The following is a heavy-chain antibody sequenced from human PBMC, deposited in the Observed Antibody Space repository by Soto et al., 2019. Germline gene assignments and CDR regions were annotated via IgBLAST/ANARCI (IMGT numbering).Heavy chain of an antibody. Sequence: PGGSLRLSCVASGFTFSRYVMSWVRQAPGKGLEWVSTINSNGDSTYYADSVEGRFTISRDNSRNSLYLQVNSLRAEDPAVYYCARVPDLDYCSRTSCLYYFEYWGQGALVTVSS. CDR1: GFTFSRYV. D-gene: IGHD2-2*01. J-gene: IGHJ4*02. CDR3: ARVPDLDYCSRTSCLYYFEY. V-gene: IGHV3-23*01. CDR2: INSNGDST.